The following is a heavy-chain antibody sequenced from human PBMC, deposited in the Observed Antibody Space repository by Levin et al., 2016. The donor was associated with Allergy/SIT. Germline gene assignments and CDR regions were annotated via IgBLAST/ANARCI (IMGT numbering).Heavy chain of an antibody. CDR3: ARVEKGTYSSSSLYFDY. J-gene: IGHJ4*02. V-gene: IGHV4-34*01. CDR2: INHSGST. Sequence: WIRQPPGKGLEWIGEINHSGSTNYNPSLKSRVTISVDTSKNQFSLKLSSVTAADTAVYYCARVEKGTYSSSSLYFDYWGQGTLVTVSS. D-gene: IGHD6-6*01.